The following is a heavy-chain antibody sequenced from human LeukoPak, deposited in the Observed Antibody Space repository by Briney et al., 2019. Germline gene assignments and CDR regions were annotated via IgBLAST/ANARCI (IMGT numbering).Heavy chain of an antibody. V-gene: IGHV3-15*05. CDR1: GFPFSHAW. J-gene: IGHJ6*04. Sequence: GRSLRLSCAASGFPFSHAWMSWVRQAPGKGLEWLGRIKGKNDGDTPDYAAPVKGRFTLSRDDSKNTVFLQMNGLKTEDTGIYYCTTAPGTLVRGVLIDVWGTGTAVTVSS. D-gene: IGHD3-10*01. CDR2: IKGKNDGDTP. CDR3: TTAPGTLVRGVLIDV.